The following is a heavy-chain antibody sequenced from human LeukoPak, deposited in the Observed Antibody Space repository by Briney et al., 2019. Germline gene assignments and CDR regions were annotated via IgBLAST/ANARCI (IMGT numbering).Heavy chain of an antibody. V-gene: IGHV3-23*01. CDR3: AKDPPYYYDSEDAFDI. CDR1: GFTFSTCA. Sequence: GGSLRLSCAASGFTFSTCAMSWVRQAPGKGLEWVSAISGSGGSTYYADSVKGRFTISRDNSKNTLYLQMNSLRAEDTAVYYCAKDPPYYYDSEDAFDIWGQGTMVTVSS. CDR2: ISGSGGST. J-gene: IGHJ3*02. D-gene: IGHD3-22*01.